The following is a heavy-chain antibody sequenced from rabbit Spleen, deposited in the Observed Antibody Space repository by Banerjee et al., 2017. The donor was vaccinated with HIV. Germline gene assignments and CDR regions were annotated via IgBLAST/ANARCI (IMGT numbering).Heavy chain of an antibody. CDR2: IYAGSSGNT. CDR3: ARSSYVNTVDYGWFYL. Sequence: QEQLEESGGDLVQPEGALTLTCTAAGFSFSHSYRVCWVRQAPGKGLEWIACIYAGSSGNTYYASWAKGRFTISKTSSTTVTLQMTSLTAADTATYFCARSSYVNTVDYGWFYLWCPGTLVTVS. CDR1: GFSFSHSYR. V-gene: IGHV1S45*01. J-gene: IGHJ4*01. D-gene: IGHD6-1*01.